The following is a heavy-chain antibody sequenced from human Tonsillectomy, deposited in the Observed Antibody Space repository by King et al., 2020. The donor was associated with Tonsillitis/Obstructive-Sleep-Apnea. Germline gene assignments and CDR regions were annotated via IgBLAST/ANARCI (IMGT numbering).Heavy chain of an antibody. Sequence: VQLVQSGGGLVKPGGSLRLSCAASGFTFSNAWMSWVRQAPGKGLEWVGRIKSKTDGGTTDYSAPVKGRLTISRDDSKNTLYLQMNSLKNEDTAVYYCTTEHAPSDIVVVPAAIHYYYYYMDVWGKGTTVTVSS. V-gene: IGHV3-15*01. J-gene: IGHJ6*03. CDR1: GFTFSNAW. CDR2: IKSKTDGGTT. CDR3: TTEHAPSDIVVVPAAIHYYYYYMDV. D-gene: IGHD2-2*01.